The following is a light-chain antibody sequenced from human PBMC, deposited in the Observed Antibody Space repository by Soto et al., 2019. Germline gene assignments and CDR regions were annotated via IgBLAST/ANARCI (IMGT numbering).Light chain of an antibody. Sequence: DIVLTPSPGPLSLSPGERATLSCRASQSVSSSYLAWYQQKPGQAPRLLIYGASSRATGIPGRFSGSGSGTDFTLTISRLEPEDFAVYYCQQYGSSLRTFGQGTKVEIK. CDR3: QQYGSSLRT. CDR2: GAS. V-gene: IGKV3-20*01. CDR1: QSVSSSY. J-gene: IGKJ1*01.